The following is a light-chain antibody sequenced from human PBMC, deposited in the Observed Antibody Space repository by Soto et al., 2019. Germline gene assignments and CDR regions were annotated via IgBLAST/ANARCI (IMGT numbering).Light chain of an antibody. CDR3: PQSYSNPVT. CDR1: QSISNY. Sequence: DIQMTQSPSSLSASVGDRVTITCRASQSISNYLNWYQQKPGTAPKLLIYAASSLQYVVPSRFSGSGSGTDFTLTISSLQPEDFATYYCPQSYSNPVTFGKGTKLEIK. CDR2: AAS. V-gene: IGKV1-39*01. J-gene: IGKJ2*01.